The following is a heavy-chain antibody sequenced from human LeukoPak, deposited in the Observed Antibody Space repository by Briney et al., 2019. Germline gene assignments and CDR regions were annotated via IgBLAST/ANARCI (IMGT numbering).Heavy chain of an antibody. Sequence: PGGSLRLSCAASGFTFSDYYMSWIRQAPGKGLEWVPYISSSGSTIYYADSVKGRFTISRDNAKNSLYLQMNSLRAEDTAVYYCARDRVFVRRGPRDWGQGTLVTVSS. CDR1: GFTFSDYY. CDR3: ARDRVFVRRGPRD. CDR2: ISSSGSTI. V-gene: IGHV3-11*01. D-gene: IGHD6-13*01. J-gene: IGHJ4*02.